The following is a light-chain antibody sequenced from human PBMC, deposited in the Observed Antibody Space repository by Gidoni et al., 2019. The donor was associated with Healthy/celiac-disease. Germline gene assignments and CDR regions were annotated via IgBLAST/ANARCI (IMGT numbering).Light chain of an antibody. J-gene: IGKJ4*01. CDR3: QQYDNLPLT. CDR1: QDISNY. Sequence: DIQMTKSPSHLSAAVGERVTITCQASQDISNYLNWYQQKPGKAPKLLIYDASNLETGVPSRFSGSGSGTDFTFTISSLQPEDIATYYCQQYDNLPLTFGGGTKVEIK. V-gene: IGKV1-33*01. CDR2: DAS.